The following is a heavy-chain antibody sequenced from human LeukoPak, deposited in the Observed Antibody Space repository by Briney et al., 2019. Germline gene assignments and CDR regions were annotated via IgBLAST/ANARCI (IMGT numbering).Heavy chain of an antibody. Sequence: ASVKVSCKASGYTFTSYDINWVRQATGQGLEWMGWMNPNSGNTGYAQKFQGRVTMTRNTSISTAYMELSSLRSEDTAVYYCARVITMVRGVITLIDYWGQGTLVTVSS. CDR1: GYTFTSYD. CDR2: MNPNSGNT. CDR3: ARVITMVRGVITLIDY. D-gene: IGHD3-10*01. V-gene: IGHV1-8*01. J-gene: IGHJ4*02.